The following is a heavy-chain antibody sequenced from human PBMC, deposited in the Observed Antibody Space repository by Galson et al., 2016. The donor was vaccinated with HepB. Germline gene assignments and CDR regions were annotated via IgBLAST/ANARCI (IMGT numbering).Heavy chain of an antibody. Sequence: LSLTCTVSGGSISTYYWSWIRQPPGKSLEWIGYIHYSGSTNCNPSLETRVTISVDTSQNQFSLNLRSVTAADTATYYCARAPDSGFDVYGWSHWGQGALVTVSS. D-gene: IGHD5-12*01. CDR3: ARAPDSGFDVYGWSH. CDR1: GGSISTYY. J-gene: IGHJ4*02. CDR2: IHYSGST. V-gene: IGHV4-59*12.